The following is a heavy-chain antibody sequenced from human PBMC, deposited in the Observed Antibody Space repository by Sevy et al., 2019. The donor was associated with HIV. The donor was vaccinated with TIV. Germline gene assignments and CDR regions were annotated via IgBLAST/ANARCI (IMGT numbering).Heavy chain of an antibody. J-gene: IGHJ6*03. CDR1: GFTFSSYA. Sequence: GGSLRLSCAASGFTFSSYAMHWVRQAPGKGLEWVAVISYDGSNKYYADSVKGRFTISRDNSKNTLYLQMNSLRAEDTAVYDCARDGDGYSGILLQYYLDVWGKGTTVTVSS. V-gene: IGHV3-30-3*01. CDR2: ISYDGSNK. D-gene: IGHD5-12*01. CDR3: ARDGDGYSGILLQYYLDV.